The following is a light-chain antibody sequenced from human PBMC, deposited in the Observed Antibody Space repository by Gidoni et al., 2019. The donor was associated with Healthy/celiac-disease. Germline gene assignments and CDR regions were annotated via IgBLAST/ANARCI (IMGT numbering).Light chain of an antibody. CDR2: KGS. Sequence: SSELTQPPSVSVSPGQTARITCSGDALPKQYAYWYQQKPGQAPVLVIYKGSERPSGIPERFSGSSSGTTVTLTISGVQAEDEADYYCQSADSSGTPYVVFGGGTKLTVL. J-gene: IGLJ2*01. CDR3: QSADSSGTPYVV. V-gene: IGLV3-25*03. CDR1: ALPKQY.